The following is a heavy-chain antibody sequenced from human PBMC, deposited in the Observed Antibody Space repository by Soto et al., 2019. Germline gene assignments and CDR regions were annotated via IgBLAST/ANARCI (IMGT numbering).Heavy chain of an antibody. CDR3: ARSQGGSSSLDIYYDYYYGMDV. CDR1: RGTFSSYA. J-gene: IGHJ6*02. Sequence: QVQLVQSGAEVKKPGSSVKVSCKAPRGTFSSYAISWVRQAPGQGLEWMGGIIPIFGTANYAQKFQGRVTITADESTSTGYMELSSLRSEDTAVYYCARSQGGSSSLDIYYDYYYGMDVWGQGTTVTVSS. V-gene: IGHV1-69*01. D-gene: IGHD2-15*01. CDR2: IIPIFGTA.